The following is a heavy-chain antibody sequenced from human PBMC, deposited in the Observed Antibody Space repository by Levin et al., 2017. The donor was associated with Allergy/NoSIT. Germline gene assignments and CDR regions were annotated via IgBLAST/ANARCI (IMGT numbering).Heavy chain of an antibody. CDR3: ARGHERGSGRNWYFDL. V-gene: IGHV1-2*04. J-gene: IGHJ2*01. CDR2: INPNSGGT. D-gene: IGHD3-10*01. Sequence: ASVKVSCKASGYTFTGYYMHWVRQAPGQGLEWMGWINPNSGGTNYAQKFQGWVTMTRDTSISTAYMELSRLRSDDTAVYYCARGHERGSGRNWYFDLWGRGTLVTVSS. CDR1: GYTFTGYY.